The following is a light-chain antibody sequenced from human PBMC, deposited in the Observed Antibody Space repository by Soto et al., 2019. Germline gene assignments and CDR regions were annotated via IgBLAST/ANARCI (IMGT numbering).Light chain of an antibody. J-gene: IGKJ5*01. V-gene: IGKV1-39*01. Sequence: EIQITRCPPSLSPYSGERITITCRASQSIDTYLNWYQKKPGKAPKLLIYGASSLQSGVPSRFSGSGSGTDFTLTVSSLQPEDFATYYCQQGHTTQITFGQGTRLEIK. CDR2: GAS. CDR3: QQGHTTQIT. CDR1: QSIDTY.